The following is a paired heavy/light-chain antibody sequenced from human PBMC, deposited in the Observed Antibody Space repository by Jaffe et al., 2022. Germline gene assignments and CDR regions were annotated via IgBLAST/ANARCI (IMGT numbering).Heavy chain of an antibody. Sequence: QVQLQQWGAGLLKPSETLSLTCAVYGGSFSGYYWSWIRQPPGKGLEWIGEINHSGSTNYNPSLKSRVTISVDTSKNQFSLKLSSVTAADTAVYYCARMGGSGSYYPSYYYYMDVWGKGTTVTVSS. V-gene: IGHV4-34*01. CDR2: INHSGST. CDR1: GGSFSGYY. D-gene: IGHD3-10*01. J-gene: IGHJ6*03. CDR3: ARMGGSGSYYPSYYYYMDV.
Light chain of an antibody. CDR3: QQPDKT. CDR1: QSVSSY. J-gene: IGKJ1*01. Sequence: EIVLTQSPATLSLSPGERATLSCRASQSVSSYLAWYQQKPGQAPRLLIYDASNRATGIPARFSGSGSGTDFTLTISSLEPEDFAVYYCQQPDKTFGQGTKVEIK. CDR2: DAS. V-gene: IGKV3-11*01.